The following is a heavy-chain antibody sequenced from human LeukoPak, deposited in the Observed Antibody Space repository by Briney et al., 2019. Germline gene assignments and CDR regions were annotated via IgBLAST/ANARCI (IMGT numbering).Heavy chain of an antibody. Sequence: SCKASGYTFTSYAMHWVRQAPGKGLEWVAVISYDGSNKYYADSVKGRFTISRDNSKNTLYLQMNSLRAEDTAVYYCARDPTGDSSSWVYYYYYGMDVWGQGTTVTVSS. CDR3: ARDPTGDSSSWVYYYYYGMDV. CDR2: ISYDGSNK. J-gene: IGHJ6*02. CDR1: GYTFTSYA. V-gene: IGHV3-30-3*01. D-gene: IGHD6-13*01.